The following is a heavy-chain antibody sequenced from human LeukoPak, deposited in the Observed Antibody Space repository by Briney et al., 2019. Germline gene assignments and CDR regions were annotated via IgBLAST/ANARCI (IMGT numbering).Heavy chain of an antibody. CDR2: IYYGGST. CDR1: GGSISSSSYY. J-gene: IGHJ5*02. Sequence: SETLSLTCTVSGGSISSSSYYWGWIRQPPGKGLEWIGSIYYGGSTYYNPSLKSRVTISVDTSKNQFSLKLSSVTAADTAVYYCARARSSSWYRTRWFDPWGQGTLVTVSS. CDR3: ARARSSSWYRTRWFDP. V-gene: IGHV4-39*01. D-gene: IGHD6-13*01.